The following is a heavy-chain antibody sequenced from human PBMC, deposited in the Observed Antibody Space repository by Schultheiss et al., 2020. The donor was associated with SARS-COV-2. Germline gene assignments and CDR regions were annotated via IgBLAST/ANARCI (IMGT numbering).Heavy chain of an antibody. CDR3: ARRPVDPRTKYSYGLYFDY. V-gene: IGHV3-30*03. D-gene: IGHD5-18*01. J-gene: IGHJ4*02. CDR2: ISYDGSNK. Sequence: GGSLRLSCAASGFTFSSYGMHWVRQAPGKGLEWVAVISYDGSNKYYADSVKGRFTISRDNSKNTLYLQMNSLRAEDTAVYYCARRPVDPRTKYSYGLYFDYWGLGTLVTVSS. CDR1: GFTFSSYG.